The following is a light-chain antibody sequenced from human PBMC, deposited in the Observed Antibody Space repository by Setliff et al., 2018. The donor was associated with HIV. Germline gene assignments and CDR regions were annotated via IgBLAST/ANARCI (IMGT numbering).Light chain of an antibody. CDR2: DVS. CDR1: SSDVGTYNY. J-gene: IGLJ1*01. Sequence: PGQSITISCTGTSSDVGTYNYVSWYQQHPGKAPKLMISDVSNRPSGVSNRFSGSKSGNTASLTISGLQAEDEADYYCSSYTSSGTPYVFGTGTKVTV. V-gene: IGLV2-14*03. CDR3: SSYTSSGTPYV.